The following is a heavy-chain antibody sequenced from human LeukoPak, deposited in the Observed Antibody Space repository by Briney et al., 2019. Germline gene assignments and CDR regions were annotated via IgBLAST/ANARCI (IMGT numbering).Heavy chain of an antibody. D-gene: IGHD3-22*01. J-gene: IGHJ4*02. V-gene: IGHV4-59*01. CDR1: GGSISSYY. Sequence: SETLSLTCTVSGGSISSYYWSWIRQPPGKGLEWIGYIYYTRSTNYNPSLKSRVTISVDTSKNQFSLKLSSVTAADTAVYYCAREAAEADSSGQFDYWGQGTLVPVSS. CDR3: AREAAEADSSGQFDY. CDR2: IYYTRST.